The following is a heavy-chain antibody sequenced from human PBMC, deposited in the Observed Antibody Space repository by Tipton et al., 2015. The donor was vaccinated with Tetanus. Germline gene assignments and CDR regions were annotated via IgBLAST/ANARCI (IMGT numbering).Heavy chain of an antibody. CDR2: INHSGST. Sequence: TLSLTCAVYGGSFSGYYWSWIRQPPGKGLEWIGEINHSGSTNYNPPLKSRVNISVDTSKNQFSLKLSSVTAADTAVYYCARVHPRRVWGFITKNDYWGQGALVAVSS. J-gene: IGHJ4*02. CDR1: GGSFSGYY. CDR3: ARVHPRRVWGFITKNDY. D-gene: IGHD3-10*01. V-gene: IGHV4-34*01.